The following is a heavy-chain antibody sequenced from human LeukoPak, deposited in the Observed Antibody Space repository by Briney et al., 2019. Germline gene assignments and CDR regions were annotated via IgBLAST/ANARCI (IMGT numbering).Heavy chain of an antibody. CDR3: ATDWSTIFGVADRDDAFDI. Sequence: ASVKVSCKVSGYTLTELSMHWVRQAPGKGLEWMGGFDPEDGETIYAQKFQGRVTMTEDTSTDTAYMELSSLRSEDTAVYYCATDWSTIFGVADRDDAFDIRGQGTMVTVSS. CDR2: FDPEDGET. V-gene: IGHV1-24*01. CDR1: GYTLTELS. D-gene: IGHD3-3*01. J-gene: IGHJ3*02.